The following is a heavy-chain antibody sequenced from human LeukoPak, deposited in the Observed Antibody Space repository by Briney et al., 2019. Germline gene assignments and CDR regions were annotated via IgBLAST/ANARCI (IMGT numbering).Heavy chain of an antibody. CDR2: ISGGGGST. J-gene: IGHJ5*02. D-gene: IGHD6-13*01. V-gene: IGHV3-23*01. Sequence: GSLRLSCAASGFTFSDYYMGWVRQAPGKGLEWVSSISGGGGSTYYANSVKGRFTISRDNSKNTLYLQMNSLRADDTALYYCAKHSTYSSSWFDLWGQGTLVTVSS. CDR3: AKHSTYSSSWFDL. CDR1: GFTFSDYY.